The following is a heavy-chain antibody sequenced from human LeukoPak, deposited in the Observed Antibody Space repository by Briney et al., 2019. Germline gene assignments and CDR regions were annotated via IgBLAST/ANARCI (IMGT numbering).Heavy chain of an antibody. CDR1: GGSIKTNY. J-gene: IGHJ4*02. CDR2: IYYSGST. CDR3: ARHCGGDCFPSLDH. V-gene: IGHV4-59*01. D-gene: IGHD2-21*02. Sequence: SETLSLTCTVSGGSIKTNYWSWIRQPPRKGLGRNVNIYYSGSTNYNPSHKSRVAISVDTSKNQFSLKLSSVTAADTAVHYCARHCGGDCFPSLDHWGQGTVLSVSS.